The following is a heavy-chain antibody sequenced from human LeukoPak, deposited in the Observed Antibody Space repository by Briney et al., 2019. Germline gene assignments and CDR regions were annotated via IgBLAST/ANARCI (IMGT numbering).Heavy chain of an antibody. CDR1: GYPFSAHF. CDR2: IDTTTGNP. D-gene: IGHD3-10*01. Sequence: ASVGVSCKASGYPFSAHFLNWVRQAPGQGLEWMGNIDTTTGNPRYAQDFTGRFVFSLDTSVSTAYLQITSLKADDTAAYYCVRGTPTPGMDCWGQGTQVTVSS. CDR3: VRGTPTPGMDC. J-gene: IGHJ4*02. V-gene: IGHV7-4-1*02.